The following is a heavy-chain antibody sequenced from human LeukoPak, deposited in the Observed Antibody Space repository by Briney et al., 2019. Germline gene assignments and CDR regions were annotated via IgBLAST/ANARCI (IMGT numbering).Heavy chain of an antibody. CDR3: AKASETSGGSCYQSLGS. J-gene: IGHJ5*02. CDR2: ISGSGATT. CDR1: GFPFSSYA. V-gene: IGHV3-23*01. Sequence: GGPLRLSCEPSGFPFSSYAMSWSPRAPGKGREWVPTISGSGATTYFADSVKGRFTFSRDNSKSTLVLQMNSLRAEDTAVYYCAKASETSGGSCYQSLGSWGQGILVTVSS. D-gene: IGHD2-15*01.